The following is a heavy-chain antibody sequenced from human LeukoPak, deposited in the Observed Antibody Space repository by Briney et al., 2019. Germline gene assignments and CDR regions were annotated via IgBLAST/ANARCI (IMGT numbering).Heavy chain of an antibody. J-gene: IGHJ5*02. CDR1: GGTFSNYT. CDR3: ARDTITGNWFDP. V-gene: IGHV1-69*04. CDR2: IIPILGIA. D-gene: IGHD1-14*01. Sequence: ASVKVSCKASGGTFSNYTISWVRQAPGQGLEWMGRIIPILGIANYAQKFQGRVTITADKSTSTAYMEPSSLRSEDTAVYYCARDTITGNWFDPWGQGTLVTVSS.